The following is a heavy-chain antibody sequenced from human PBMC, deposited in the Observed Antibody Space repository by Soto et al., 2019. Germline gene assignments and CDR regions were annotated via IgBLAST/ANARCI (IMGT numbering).Heavy chain of an antibody. CDR2: IKSGSDTI. CDR3: ARDVDYAFDY. D-gene: IGHD4-17*01. Sequence: GGSLRLSCAAFGFTFSSYSMNWVRQAPGKGLEWVLYIKSGSDTIWYADSVKGRFTISRDNAKNSLYLQMNSLRAEDTAVYYCARDVDYAFDYWGRGTLVTSPQ. CDR1: GFTFSSYS. V-gene: IGHV3-48*01. J-gene: IGHJ4*02.